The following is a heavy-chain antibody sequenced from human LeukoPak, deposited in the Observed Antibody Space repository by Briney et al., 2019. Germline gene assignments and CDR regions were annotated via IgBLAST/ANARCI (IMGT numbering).Heavy chain of an antibody. J-gene: IGHJ3*02. CDR2: ISPYNDNT. CDR3: ARDITGTTGLGVDAFDI. CDR1: GYTFTNYG. D-gene: IGHD1-20*01. V-gene: IGHV1-18*01. Sequence: ASVKVSCKASGYTFTNYGINWVRQAPGQGLEWIGWISPYNDNTNYAQKFQGWVTMTRDTSISTAYMELSRLRSDDTAVYYCARDITGTTGLGVDAFDIWGQGTMVTVSS.